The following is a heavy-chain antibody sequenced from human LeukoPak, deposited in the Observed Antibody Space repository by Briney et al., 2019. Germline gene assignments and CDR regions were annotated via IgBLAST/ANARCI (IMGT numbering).Heavy chain of an antibody. J-gene: IGHJ4*02. D-gene: IGHD2-2*01. Sequence: GGSVRLSCATSGFSFSSYGMYWVRPAPGKGLEWVTVIWFDGSTKYYIDSVKGRFTISRDNSKNTLYLQMNSLRAEDTALYYCARDALPAAMAYHFDYSGQGTLVTVSS. CDR2: IWFDGSTK. CDR3: ARDALPAAMAYHFDY. CDR1: GFSFSSYG. V-gene: IGHV3-33*07.